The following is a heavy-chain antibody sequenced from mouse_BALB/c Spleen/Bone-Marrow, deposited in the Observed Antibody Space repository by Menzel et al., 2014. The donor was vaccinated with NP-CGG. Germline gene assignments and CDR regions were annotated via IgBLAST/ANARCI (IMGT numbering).Heavy chain of an antibody. J-gene: IGHJ3*01. D-gene: IGHD2-4*01. V-gene: IGHV5-6-5*01. Sequence: EVKLVESGGGLVKPGGSLKLSCAASGFTFSSYAMSWVRQTPEKRLEWVASISSGGSTYYPDSVKGRFTISRDNARSILYLQMSSLRSEDTAMYYCARGGGYDYGSWFAYWGQGTLVTVSA. CDR1: GFTFSSYA. CDR2: ISSGGST. CDR3: ARGGGYDYGSWFAY.